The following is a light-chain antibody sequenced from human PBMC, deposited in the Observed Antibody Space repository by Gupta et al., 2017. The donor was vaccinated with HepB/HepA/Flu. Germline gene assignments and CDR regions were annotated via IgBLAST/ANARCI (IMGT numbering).Light chain of an antibody. CDR1: TSNIGRNT. Sequence: QSVLTQPPSASGTPGQRVTISCSGSTSNIGRNTVNCYTQLPGTAPKLLIYSNNQRPSGVPDRFSGSKSGTSASLAISGLQSEDEADYYCAAWDDSLNGWVFGGGTKLTVL. J-gene: IGLJ3*02. V-gene: IGLV1-44*01. CDR2: SNN. CDR3: AAWDDSLNGWV.